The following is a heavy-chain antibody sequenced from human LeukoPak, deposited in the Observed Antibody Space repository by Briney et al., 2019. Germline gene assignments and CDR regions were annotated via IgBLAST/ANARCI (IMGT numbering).Heavy chain of an antibody. CDR1: GFTFSSYT. J-gene: IGHJ4*02. D-gene: IGHD5-12*01. Sequence: GGSLRLSCAASGFTFSSYTMNWVRQAPGKGLGWLSSISGSSTYIYYVDPVKGRFTISRDNAKNSLYLQMNSLRAEDTAVYYCAGHSGYDYSPFDYWGQGTLVTVSS. V-gene: IGHV3-21*01. CDR2: ISGSSTYI. CDR3: AGHSGYDYSPFDY.